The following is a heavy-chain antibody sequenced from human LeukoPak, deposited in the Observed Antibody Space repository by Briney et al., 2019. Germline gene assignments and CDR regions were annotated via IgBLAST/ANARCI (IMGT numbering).Heavy chain of an antibody. Sequence: GRSLRLSCAASGFTFDDYAMHWVRQAPGKGLEWVSGISWNSGSIGYADSVKGRFTISRDNAKNSLYPQMNSLRAEDTALYYCAKSGLRFGELISNWFDPWGQGTLVTVSS. D-gene: IGHD3-10*01. J-gene: IGHJ5*02. CDR3: AKSGLRFGELISNWFDP. CDR2: ISWNSGSI. V-gene: IGHV3-9*01. CDR1: GFTFDDYA.